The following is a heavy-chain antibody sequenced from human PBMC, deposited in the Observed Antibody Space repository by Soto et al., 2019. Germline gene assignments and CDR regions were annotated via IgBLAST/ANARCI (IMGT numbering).Heavy chain of an antibody. J-gene: IGHJ4*02. CDR3: AKDSWSFDF. Sequence: HPGGSLRLSCEASGFVFTNFWIHWVRHVPGKGLVWAARIDTSGHSTNYAESVKGRFTISRDNAKNTASLQMNSLRVEDTGVYYCAKDSWSFDFWSQGSQVTVSS. CDR2: IDTSGHST. CDR1: GFVFTNFW. V-gene: IGHV3-74*01.